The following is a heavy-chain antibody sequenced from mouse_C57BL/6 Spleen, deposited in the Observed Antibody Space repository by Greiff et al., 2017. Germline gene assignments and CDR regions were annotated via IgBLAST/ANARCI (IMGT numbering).Heavy chain of an antibody. CDR2: ISDGGSYT. Sequence: EVNVVESGGGLVKPGGSLKLSCAASGFTFSSYAVSWVRQTPDKRLEWVATISDGGSYTYYPDNVKGRFTISRDNAKNNLYLQMSHLKSEDTAMYYCARGGDLPYYYAMDYWGQGTSVTVSS. CDR3: ARGGDLPYYYAMDY. CDR1: GFTFSSYA. D-gene: IGHD2-1*01. J-gene: IGHJ4*01. V-gene: IGHV5-4*03.